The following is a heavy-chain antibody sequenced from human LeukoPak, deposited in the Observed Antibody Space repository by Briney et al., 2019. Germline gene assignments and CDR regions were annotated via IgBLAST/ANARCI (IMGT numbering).Heavy chain of an antibody. V-gene: IGHV4-34*01. D-gene: IGHD3-10*01. CDR3: ARGRGYYGSGMLYGMDV. CDR2: INHSGST. Sequence: PSETLSLTCAVYGGSFSGYYWSWIRQPPGKGLEWIGEINHSGSTNYNPSLKSRVTISVDTSKNQFSLKLSSVTAADTAVYYCARGRGYYGSGMLYGMDVWGKGTTVTVPS. J-gene: IGHJ6*04. CDR1: GGSFSGYY.